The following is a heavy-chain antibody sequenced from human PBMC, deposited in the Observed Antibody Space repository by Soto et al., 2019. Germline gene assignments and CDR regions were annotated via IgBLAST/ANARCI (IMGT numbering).Heavy chain of an antibody. CDR2: INYSGST. CDR3: ARDSGGLRLGESSLYGEKDSFDV. D-gene: IGHD3-16*02. V-gene: IGHV4-34*01. CDR1: DVSLCGYD. Sequence: SWSLSLTCGVCDVSLCGYDGSWIRQPPGKGLEWIGEINYSGSTKFNPSLKSRVTLSIDTSKDQFSLRLSSVTAADTAVYYCARDSGGLRLGESSLYGEKDSFDVWDQGTLVTVSS. J-gene: IGHJ3*01.